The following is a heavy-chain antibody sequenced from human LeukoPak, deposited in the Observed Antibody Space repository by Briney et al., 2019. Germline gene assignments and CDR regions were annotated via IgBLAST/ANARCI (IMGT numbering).Heavy chain of an antibody. CDR2: INPNSGGT. Sequence: ASVKVSCKASGYTFTGYYMHWVRQAPGQGLEWMGWINPNSGGTNYAQKFQGRVTMTRDTSISTAYMELSRLRFDDTAVYYCARVSYYDSSGYFDYWGQGTLVTVSS. D-gene: IGHD3-22*01. V-gene: IGHV1-2*02. CDR3: ARVSYYDSSGYFDY. CDR1: GYTFTGYY. J-gene: IGHJ4*02.